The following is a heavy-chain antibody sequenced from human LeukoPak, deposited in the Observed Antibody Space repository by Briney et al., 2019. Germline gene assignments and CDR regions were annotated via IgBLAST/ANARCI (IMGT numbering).Heavy chain of an antibody. CDR1: GGFISIYY. Sequence: KPSETLSLTCTVSGGFISIYYWSWIRQPPGKGLEWIGYIYYSGSTNYNPSLKSRVTISVDTSKNQFSLKLSSVTAADTAVYYCAKVAGTRNSDYFFDYWGQGTLVTVSS. CDR2: IYYSGST. D-gene: IGHD2/OR15-2a*01. V-gene: IGHV4-59*01. J-gene: IGHJ4*02. CDR3: AKVAGTRNSDYFFDY.